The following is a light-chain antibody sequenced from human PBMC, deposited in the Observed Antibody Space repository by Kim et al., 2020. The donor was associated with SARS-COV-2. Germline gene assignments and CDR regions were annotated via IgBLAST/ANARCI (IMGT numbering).Light chain of an antibody. CDR2: GAS. J-gene: IGKJ5*01. Sequence: LSPGERATLACRASQSVSTSLAWYQQKPGQAPRLLIHGASSRTTGIPDRFSGSGSGTDFTLTISRLEPEDFVVYYCQQYGNSPSTFGQGTRLEIK. V-gene: IGKV3-20*01. CDR1: QSVSTS. CDR3: QQYGNSPST.